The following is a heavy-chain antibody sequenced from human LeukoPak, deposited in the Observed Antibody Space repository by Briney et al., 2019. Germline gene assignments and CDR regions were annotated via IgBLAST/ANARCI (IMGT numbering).Heavy chain of an antibody. CDR3: ARGDLGYCSGGSCYSFDY. V-gene: IGHV4-30-4*01. CDR1: GGSISSGDYY. J-gene: IGHJ4*02. Sequence: SETLSLTCTVSGGSISSGDYYWSWIRQPPGKGLEWIGYIYYSGSTYYNPSLKSRVTISVDTSKNQFSLKLSSVTAADTAVYYCARGDLGYCSGGSCYSFDYWGQGTLVTVSS. CDR2: IYYSGST. D-gene: IGHD2-15*01.